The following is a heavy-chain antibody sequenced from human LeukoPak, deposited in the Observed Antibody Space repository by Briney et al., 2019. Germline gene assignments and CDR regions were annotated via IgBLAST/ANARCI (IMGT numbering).Heavy chain of an antibody. V-gene: IGHV4-39*02. J-gene: IGHJ4*02. CDR3: ARDGAYRSGGGYYFDY. CDR1: GGPISSSNYH. CDR2: IYYSGNT. D-gene: IGHD6-19*01. Sequence: PSQTLSLTCTVSGGPISSSNYHWGCIRQPPGKGLEWIGSIYYSGNTYHNPSLRSRVTISVDTSKSQFSLKLSSVAAADTAVYYCARDGAYRSGGGYYFDYWGQGTLVTVSS.